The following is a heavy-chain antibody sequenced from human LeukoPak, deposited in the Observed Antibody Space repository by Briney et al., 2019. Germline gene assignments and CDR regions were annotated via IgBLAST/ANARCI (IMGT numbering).Heavy chain of an antibody. V-gene: IGHV3-23*01. Sequence: PGGSLRLSCAASRFTFSRYAMSWVRQAPGKGLEWVSGISASGGSTYYADSVKGRFTISRDNSKNTLYLEMNSLRAEDTAVYYCAQRPADCSGISCPLINQHYYGMDVWGQGTTVTVSS. CDR3: AQRPADCSGISCPLINQHYYGMDV. CDR2: ISASGGST. J-gene: IGHJ6*02. D-gene: IGHD2-15*01. CDR1: RFTFSRYA.